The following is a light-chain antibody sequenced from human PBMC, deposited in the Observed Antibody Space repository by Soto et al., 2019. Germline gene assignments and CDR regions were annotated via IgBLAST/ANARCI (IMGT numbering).Light chain of an antibody. CDR3: QHYHNWAP. CDR1: QSVSSN. J-gene: IGKJ3*01. CDR2: GAS. V-gene: IGKV3-15*01. Sequence: EIVMTQTPATLSVSPGERATLSCRASQSVSSNLAWYQQKPGQAPRLLIYGASTRATGIPARFSGSGSGTEFTLTISSLQSEDFAVYYCQHYHNWAPFRPGTRVDSK.